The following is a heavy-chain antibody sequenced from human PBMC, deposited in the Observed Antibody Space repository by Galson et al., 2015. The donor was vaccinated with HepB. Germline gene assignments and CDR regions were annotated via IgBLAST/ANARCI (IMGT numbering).Heavy chain of an antibody. V-gene: IGHV3-9*01. D-gene: IGHD2-2*02. J-gene: IGHJ5*01. CDR2: IGLTSGII. Sequence: SLRLSCEAFGFTFDDYAMHWVRPAPGKGLEWVSGIGLTSGIIGYADSVKGRFTISRDNSKTSLYLQMNSLIAEDTAFYVCAKDPRGGYCTSTSCYTGGFDSWGQGTLVTVSS. CDR1: GFTFDDYA. CDR3: AKDPRGGYCTSTSCYTGGFDS.